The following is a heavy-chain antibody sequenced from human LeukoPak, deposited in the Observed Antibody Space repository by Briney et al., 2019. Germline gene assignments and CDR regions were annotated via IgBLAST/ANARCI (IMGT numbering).Heavy chain of an antibody. CDR2: ISYDGSYK. CDR1: EFTFSTYG. D-gene: IGHD1-14*01. Sequence: GGSLRLSCAASEFTFSTYGMHWVRQAPGKGLEWVAVISYDGSYKFYADSVKGRFTISRDNSKSTLYLQMNSLRAEDTAVYYCAKDRPHPSAEPTNFDYWGQGTLVTVSS. CDR3: AKDRPHPSAEPTNFDY. J-gene: IGHJ4*02. V-gene: IGHV3-30*18.